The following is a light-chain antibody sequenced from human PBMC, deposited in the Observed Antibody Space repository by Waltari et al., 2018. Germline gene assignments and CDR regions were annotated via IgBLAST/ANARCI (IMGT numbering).Light chain of an antibody. CDR2: SRS. CDR3: LLYYGGARV. CDR1: TGSVTSGYY. Sequence: QTVLTQEPSLTVSPGGTVTLTCASSTGSVTSGYYQNWFQQKPGQAPVALIYSRSKRHSGTPARFSGSLLGGKAALTLSGVQAEDEAEYYCLLYYGGARVFGGGTKLTLL. V-gene: IGLV7-43*01. J-gene: IGLJ2*01.